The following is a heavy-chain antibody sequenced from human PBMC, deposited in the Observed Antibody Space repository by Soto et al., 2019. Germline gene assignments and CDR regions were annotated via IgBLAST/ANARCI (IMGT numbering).Heavy chain of an antibody. V-gene: IGHV3-30*18. Sequence: GGSLRLSCAASGFIFSSYGIHWVRQAPGKGLEWVAHISYDGSNTHYAESVKGRFTISRDNSKNTLDLQMNSLRAEDTAVYYCAKHPYYFIRTVFSVFAYWAQGPLAPVSP. J-gene: IGHJ4*02. CDR2: ISYDGSNT. CDR3: AKHPYYFIRTVFSVFAY. D-gene: IGHD3-10*02. CDR1: GFIFSSYG.